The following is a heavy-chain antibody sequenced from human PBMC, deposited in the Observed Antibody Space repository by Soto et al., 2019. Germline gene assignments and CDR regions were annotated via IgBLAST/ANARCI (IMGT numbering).Heavy chain of an antibody. J-gene: IGHJ5*02. D-gene: IGHD3-9*01. Sequence: PSQTLSLTCGISGENVSTNGAAWNWIRQSPSRGLEWLGGTYFRSKWNNDYAISVKSRITINPDTSKNQFSLHLDSVTPEDTAVYYCARSHSYHDILTGDSYNWFDPWGQGTLVTVSS. CDR3: ARSHSYHDILTGDSYNWFDP. V-gene: IGHV6-1*01. CDR1: GENVSTNGAA. CDR2: TYFRSKWNN.